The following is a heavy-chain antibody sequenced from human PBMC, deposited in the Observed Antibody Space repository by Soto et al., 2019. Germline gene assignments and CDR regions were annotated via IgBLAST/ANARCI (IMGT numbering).Heavy chain of an antibody. Sequence: GGSLRLSCAASGFPFSSYSMNWVRQAPGKGLEWVSYISSSSTIYYADSVKGRFTISRDNAKNSLYLQMNSLRDEDTAVYYCARVIMDVWGQGTTVTVSS. J-gene: IGHJ6*02. CDR1: GFPFSSYS. V-gene: IGHV3-48*02. CDR3: ARVIMDV. CDR2: ISSSSTI.